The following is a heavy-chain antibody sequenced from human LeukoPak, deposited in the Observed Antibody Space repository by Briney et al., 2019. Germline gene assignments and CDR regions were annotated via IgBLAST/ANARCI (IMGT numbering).Heavy chain of an antibody. D-gene: IGHD2-2*01. V-gene: IGHV4-59*01. Sequence: SETLSLTCTVSGGSISSYYWSWIRQPPGKGLGWIGYIYYSGSTNYNPSLKSRVTISVDTSKNQFSLKLSSVTAADTAVYYCARGREYCSSTSCRTLFDPWGQGTLVTVSS. CDR1: GGSISSYY. CDR2: IYYSGST. J-gene: IGHJ5*02. CDR3: ARGREYCSSTSCRTLFDP.